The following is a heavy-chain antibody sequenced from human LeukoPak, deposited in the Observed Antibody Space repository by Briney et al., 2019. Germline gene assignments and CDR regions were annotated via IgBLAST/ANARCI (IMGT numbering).Heavy chain of an antibody. Sequence: ASVKVSCKASGYTFTGYYMHWVRQAPGQGLEWMGWINPNSGGTNYAQKFQGRVTMTRDTSISTAYMELSRLRSDDTAVYYCAREMRVIPMGGAYYYYGMDVWGQGTTVTVSS. CDR2: INPNSGGT. CDR3: AREMRVIPMGGAYYYYGMDV. J-gene: IGHJ6*02. D-gene: IGHD3-16*02. CDR1: GYTFTGYY. V-gene: IGHV1-2*02.